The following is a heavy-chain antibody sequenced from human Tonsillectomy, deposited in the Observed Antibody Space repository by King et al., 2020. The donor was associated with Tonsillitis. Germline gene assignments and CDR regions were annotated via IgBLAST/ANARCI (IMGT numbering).Heavy chain of an antibody. V-gene: IGHV3-7*01. D-gene: IGHD6-13*01. J-gene: IGHJ1*01. CDR2: IKQDGTGK. CDR3: AGVSSSWPNFQH. CDR1: GFTFSSYC. Sequence: VQLVESGGGLVQPGGSLRLSCAASGFTFSSYCMSWVRQAPGKGLEWVANIKQDGTGKYYVDSVEGRFTISRDNAKNSLYLQMNRLRAEDTAVAYCAGVSSSWPNFQHWGQGALVTVSS.